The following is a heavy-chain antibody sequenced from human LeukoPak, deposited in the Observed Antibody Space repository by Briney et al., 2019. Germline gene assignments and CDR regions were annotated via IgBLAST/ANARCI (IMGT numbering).Heavy chain of an antibody. CDR3: AKDRT. J-gene: IGHJ5*02. V-gene: IGHV3-11*05. Sequence: GGSLRLSCAASGFTFSDYYMNWIRQAPGKGLEWVSYISGRSNDTNYADSVEGRFTISRDNAKNSLYLQMNSLRAEDTAVYYCAKDRTWGQGTLVTVSS. CDR1: GFTFSDYY. CDR2: ISGRSNDT.